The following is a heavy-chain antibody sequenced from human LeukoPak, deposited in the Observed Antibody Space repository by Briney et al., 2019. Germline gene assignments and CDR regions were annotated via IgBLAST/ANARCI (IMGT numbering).Heavy chain of an antibody. D-gene: IGHD1-14*01. CDR2: INHSGST. V-gene: IGHV4-34*01. CDR3: ARGGGTGGYYHYMDV. Sequence: SETLSLTCAVYGGSFSGYYWSWIRQPPGKGLEWIGEINHSGSTNYNPSLKSRVTISVDTSKNQFSLKLSSVTAADTAVYYCARGGGTGGYYHYMDVWGKGTTVTVSS. CDR1: GGSFSGYY. J-gene: IGHJ6*03.